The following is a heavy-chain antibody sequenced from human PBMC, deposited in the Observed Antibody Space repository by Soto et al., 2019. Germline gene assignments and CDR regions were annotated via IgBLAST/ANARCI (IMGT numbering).Heavy chain of an antibody. V-gene: IGHV3-30*18. CDR1: GFTFSSYG. D-gene: IGHD3-10*01. CDR3: AKGVTMVRGVILDWFDP. J-gene: IGHJ5*02. CDR2: ISYDGSNK. Sequence: QVQLVESGGGVVQPGRSLRLSCAASGFTFSSYGMHWVRQAPGKGLEWVAVISYDGSNKYYADSVKGRFTISRDNSENPLYLQMNSLRAEDTAVYYCAKGVTMVRGVILDWFDPWGQGTLVTVSS.